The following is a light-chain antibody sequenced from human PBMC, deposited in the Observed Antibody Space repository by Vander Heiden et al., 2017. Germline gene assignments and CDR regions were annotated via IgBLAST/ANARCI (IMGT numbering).Light chain of an antibody. J-gene: IGKJ2*01. CDR1: QSISSW. Sequence: DIQMTQSPSTLSASVGDRVTITCRASQSISSWLAWYQQKPGKAPKLLIYKAYSLESGVPSRFSGSGSGTEFTLTISSLQPDDFATYYCQQYNSYPGTFGQGTKLEIK. CDR3: QQYNSYPGT. V-gene: IGKV1-5*03. CDR2: KAY.